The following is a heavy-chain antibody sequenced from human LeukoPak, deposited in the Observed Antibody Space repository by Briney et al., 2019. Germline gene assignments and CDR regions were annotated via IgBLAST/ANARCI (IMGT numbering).Heavy chain of an antibody. CDR2: IRYEGNNK. V-gene: IGHV3-30*02. Sequence: GGSLRLSCAASGFTLSTYGMHCVRQAPGKGLEWVAFIRYEGNNKYYADSVKGRLTISRDNSKNTLYLQMNSLRAEDTAVYYCARDINYGSETFDYWGQGTLVTVSS. D-gene: IGHD3-10*01. J-gene: IGHJ4*02. CDR3: ARDINYGSETFDY. CDR1: GFTLSTYG.